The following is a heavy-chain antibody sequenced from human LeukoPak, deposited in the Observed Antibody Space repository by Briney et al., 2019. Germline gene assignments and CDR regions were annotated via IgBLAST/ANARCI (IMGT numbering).Heavy chain of an antibody. D-gene: IGHD6-6*01. V-gene: IGHV3-23*01. CDR3: AKSSIAAPGAFDI. Sequence: GGSLRLSCAASGFTFSIYAMSWVRQAPGKGLEWVSAISGRGGSTYYADSVKGRFTISRDNSKNTLYLQMNSLRAEDTAVYYCAKSSIAAPGAFDIWGQGTMVTVSS. J-gene: IGHJ3*02. CDR1: GFTFSIYA. CDR2: ISGRGGST.